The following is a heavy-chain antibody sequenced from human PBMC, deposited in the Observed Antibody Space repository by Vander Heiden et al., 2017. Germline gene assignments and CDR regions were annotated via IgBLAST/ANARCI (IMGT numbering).Heavy chain of an antibody. D-gene: IGHD1-1*01. CDR1: GFTFSSYW. CDR3: ARDPARDWNDPDY. J-gene: IGHJ4*02. Sequence: EVQLVESGGGLVQPGGYLRPSCAAPGFTFSSYWMSWVRQAPGKGLEWVANIKQDGSEKYYVDSVKGRFTISRDNAKNSLYLQMNSLRAEDTAVYYCARDPARDWNDPDYWGQGTLVTVSS. CDR2: IKQDGSEK. V-gene: IGHV3-7*01.